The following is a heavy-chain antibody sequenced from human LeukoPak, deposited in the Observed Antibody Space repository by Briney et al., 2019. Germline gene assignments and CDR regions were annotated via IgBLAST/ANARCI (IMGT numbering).Heavy chain of an antibody. D-gene: IGHD6-13*01. J-gene: IGHJ4*02. V-gene: IGHV3-33*01. CDR2: IYYDGGDK. Sequence: GGSLRLSCAASTFTFSSYDMHWVRQAPGKRLEWVAVIYYDGGDKYYADSVKGRFTVSRDNSKNTLYLQMNSLRVEDTAVYYCAREIKTYSSGWYYFDYWGQGTLVTVSS. CDR3: AREIKTYSSGWYYFDY. CDR1: TFTFSSYD.